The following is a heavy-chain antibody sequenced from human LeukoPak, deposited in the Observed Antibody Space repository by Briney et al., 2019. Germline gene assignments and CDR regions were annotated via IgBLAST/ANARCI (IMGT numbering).Heavy chain of an antibody. CDR2: ISSSSSYI. J-gene: IGHJ4*02. V-gene: IGHV3-21*01. D-gene: IGHD1-26*01. CDR1: GFTFSTYT. CDR3: AGDVGQPYYFDY. Sequence: GGSLRLSCAASGFTFSTYTMNWVRQAPGKGLEWVSSISSSSSYIYYADSVKGRFTISRDNAKNSLYLQMNSLRADDTAVYYCAGDVGQPYYFDYWGQGTLVTVSS.